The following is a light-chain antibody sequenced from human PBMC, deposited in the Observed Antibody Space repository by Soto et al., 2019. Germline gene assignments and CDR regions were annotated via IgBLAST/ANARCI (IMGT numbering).Light chain of an antibody. J-gene: IGKJ2*01. V-gene: IGKV1-5*01. Sequence: DIQMTPYPSTLSDSVGDRVTITCRASQSIGGWLAWYQQRPGKAPRLLIYDASSVESGVPSRFSGSRSGTKCTLAISSLQPEDFATYYCQHYHSYPYTFGQGTKLEIK. CDR3: QHYHSYPYT. CDR1: QSIGGW. CDR2: DAS.